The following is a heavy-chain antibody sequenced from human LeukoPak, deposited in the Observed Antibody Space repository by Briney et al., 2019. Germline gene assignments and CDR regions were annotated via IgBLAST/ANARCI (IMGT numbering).Heavy chain of an antibody. Sequence: ASVKVSCKASGYTFTGYYMHWVRQAPGQGLEWMGWINPNSGGTNYAQKFQGRVTMTRDTSISTAYMELSRLRSDDTAVYYCARIGSEYCSSTSCPNWFDPWGQGTLVTVSS. CDR3: ARIGSEYCSSTSCPNWFDP. J-gene: IGHJ5*02. CDR1: GYTFTGYY. CDR2: INPNSGGT. D-gene: IGHD2-2*01. V-gene: IGHV1-2*02.